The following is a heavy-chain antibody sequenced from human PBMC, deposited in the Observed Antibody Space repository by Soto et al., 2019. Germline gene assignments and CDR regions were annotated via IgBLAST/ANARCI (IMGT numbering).Heavy chain of an antibody. Sequence: SETLSLTCTVSGGSISSYHWSWIRQPPGKGLEWIGYIYYSGSTNYNPSLKSRVTISVDTSKNQFSLKLSSVTAADTAVYYCARSYAESVPSVAFDYWGQGTLVTVSS. D-gene: IGHD2-2*01. CDR2: IYYSGST. J-gene: IGHJ4*02. CDR3: ARSYAESVPSVAFDY. V-gene: IGHV4-59*01. CDR1: GGSISSYH.